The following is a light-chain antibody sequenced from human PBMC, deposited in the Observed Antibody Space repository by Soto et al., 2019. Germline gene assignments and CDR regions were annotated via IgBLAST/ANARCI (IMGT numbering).Light chain of an antibody. CDR3: QQYDYWWT. J-gene: IGKJ1*01. CDR2: DAS. Sequence: EIVMTQSPSTLSVSPGERAILSCRASQSVSNNVAWYQQRPGQAPRLLFYDASTRAAGIPARFSGSGSGTQFTLTISSLQSEDVAIYYCQQYDYWWTFGPGTKVEIK. CDR1: QSVSNN. V-gene: IGKV3-15*01.